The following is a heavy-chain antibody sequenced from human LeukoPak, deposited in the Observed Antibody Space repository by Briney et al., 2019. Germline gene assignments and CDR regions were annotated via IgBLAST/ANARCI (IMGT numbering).Heavy chain of an antibody. Sequence: ASVKVSCKASGGTFSSYAISWVRQAPGQGLEWVGWINPNSGGTNYAQKFQGRVTMTRDTSISTAYMELSRLRSDDTAVYYCARDKTRSSSWYDYWGQGTLVTVSS. CDR3: ARDKTRSSSWYDY. CDR2: INPNSGGT. CDR1: GGTFSSYA. V-gene: IGHV1-2*02. D-gene: IGHD6-13*01. J-gene: IGHJ4*02.